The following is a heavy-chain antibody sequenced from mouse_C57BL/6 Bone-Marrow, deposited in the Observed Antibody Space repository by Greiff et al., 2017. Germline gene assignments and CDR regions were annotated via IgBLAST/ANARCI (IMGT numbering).Heavy chain of an antibody. CDR1: GYAFSSSW. Sequence: LVEPGASVKISCKASGYAFSSSWMNWVKQWPGKGLEWIGRIYPGDGDTNYSGKFKGKATLTADKFSSTAYMQLSSLTSEDSAVYFCARNYGSSLGYWGQGTTLTVAS. CDR2: IYPGDGDT. J-gene: IGHJ2*01. D-gene: IGHD1-1*01. V-gene: IGHV1-82*01. CDR3: ARNYGSSLGY.